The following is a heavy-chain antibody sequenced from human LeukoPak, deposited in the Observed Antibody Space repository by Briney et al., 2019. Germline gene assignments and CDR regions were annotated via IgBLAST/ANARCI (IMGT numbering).Heavy chain of an antibody. CDR3: AKYYYGSGSNDYYYYGMDV. J-gene: IGHJ6*02. Sequence: SVKVSCKASGGTFSSYAISWVRQAPGQGLEWMGRIIPILGIANYAQKFQGRVTITADKPTSTAYMELSSLRSEDTAVYYCAKYYYGSGSNDYYYYGMDVWGQGTTVTVSS. V-gene: IGHV1-69*04. D-gene: IGHD3-10*01. CDR2: IIPILGIA. CDR1: GGTFSSYA.